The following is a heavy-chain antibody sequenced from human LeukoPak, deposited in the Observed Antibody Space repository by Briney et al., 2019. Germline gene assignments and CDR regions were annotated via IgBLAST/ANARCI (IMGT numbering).Heavy chain of an antibody. CDR3: ARGFLNSGSYSGY. J-gene: IGHJ4*02. CDR2: ISWNSGSI. Sequence: GGSLRLSCAASGFTFDDYAMHWVRQAPGKGLEWVSGISWNSGSIGYADSVKGRFTISRDNSKNTLYLQMNSLRDEDTAVYYCARGFLNSGSYSGYWGQGTLVTVSS. V-gene: IGHV3-9*01. CDR1: GFTFDDYA. D-gene: IGHD1-26*01.